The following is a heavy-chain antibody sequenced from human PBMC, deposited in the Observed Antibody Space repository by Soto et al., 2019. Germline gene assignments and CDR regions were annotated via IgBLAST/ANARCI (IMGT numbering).Heavy chain of an antibody. V-gene: IGHV3-74*01. Sequence: HPGGSLRLSCAASGFTFSSFWMHWVRQVPGKGLVWVSRISTDGTSTTYADSVKGRFTISRDNAKNTLYLEMNRLRGEDMALYYCVRGGTSRGFGFLVFWGERPLVTVSS. CDR2: ISTDGTST. D-gene: IGHD1-1*01. CDR1: GFTFSSFW. CDR3: VRGGTSRGFGFLVF. J-gene: IGHJ4*02.